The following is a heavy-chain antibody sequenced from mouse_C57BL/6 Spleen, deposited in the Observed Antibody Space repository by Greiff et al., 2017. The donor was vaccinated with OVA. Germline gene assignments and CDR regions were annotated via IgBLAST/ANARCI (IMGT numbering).Heavy chain of an antibody. J-gene: IGHJ3*01. CDR2: IDPETGGT. CDR3: TRADYGSYYGPTWCAY. Sequence: QVQLQQSGAELVRPGASVTLSCKASGYTFTDYEMHWVKQTPVHGLEWIGAIDPETGGTAYNQKFKGKAILTADKSSSTAYMELRSLTSEDSAVYYCTRADYGSYYGPTWCAYWGQGTLVTVSA. V-gene: IGHV1-15*01. CDR1: GYTFTDYE. D-gene: IGHD1-1*01.